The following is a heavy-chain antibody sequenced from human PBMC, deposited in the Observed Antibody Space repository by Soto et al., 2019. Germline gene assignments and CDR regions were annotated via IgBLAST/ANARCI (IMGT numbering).Heavy chain of an antibody. Sequence: GGSLRLSCAASGFTFSSYAMHWVRQAPGKGLEWVAVISYDGSNKYYADSVKGRFTISRDNSKNTLYLQMNSLRAEDTVLYYCARVHRYDFWSGYWASPDIWGQGTMVTVSS. V-gene: IGHV3-30-3*01. J-gene: IGHJ3*02. CDR3: ARVHRYDFWSGYWASPDI. D-gene: IGHD3-3*01. CDR2: ISYDGSNK. CDR1: GFTFSSYA.